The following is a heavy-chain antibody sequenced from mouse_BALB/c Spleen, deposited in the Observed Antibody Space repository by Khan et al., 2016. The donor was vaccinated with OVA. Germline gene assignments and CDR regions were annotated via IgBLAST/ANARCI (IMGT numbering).Heavy chain of an antibody. CDR3: ARQPYYHYYSIDY. Sequence: QVQLKESGPGLVAPSQSLSITCTISGFSLTDYGVHWVRQPPGKGLEWLVVIWSDGSTTYNSALKSRLSIIKDTSKSQIFLKMNSLQNDDTAMYYCARQPYYHYYSIDYWGQGTSVTVSS. D-gene: IGHD2-10*01. V-gene: IGHV2-6-1*01. CDR2: IWSDGST. CDR1: GFSLTDYG. J-gene: IGHJ4*01.